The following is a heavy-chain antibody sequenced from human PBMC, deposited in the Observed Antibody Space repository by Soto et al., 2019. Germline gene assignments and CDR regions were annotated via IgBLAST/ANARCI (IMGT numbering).Heavy chain of an antibody. CDR1: GLPFGKGW. CDR3: TTDSRTTLPEIRFDY. V-gene: IGHV3-15*07. Sequence: RLSCGGSGLPFGKGWIKGVRQGPGKVLEWVGRVKSKTDGGSSDYAAPVKGRFAVSRDDSKNIVYLQMNSLKIEDTGVYYCTTDSRTTLPEIRFDYWGHGTQVTV. J-gene: IGHJ4*01. CDR2: VKSKTDGGSS. D-gene: IGHD1-26*01.